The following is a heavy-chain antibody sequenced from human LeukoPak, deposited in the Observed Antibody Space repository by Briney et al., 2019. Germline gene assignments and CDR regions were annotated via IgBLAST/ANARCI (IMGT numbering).Heavy chain of an antibody. V-gene: IGHV3-30*18. CDR2: ISYDGSNK. J-gene: IGHJ6*02. D-gene: IGHD6-19*01. CDR3: AKDLTVAGYCYGMDV. CDR1: GFTFSSYG. Sequence: GGSLRLSCAASGFTFSSYGMHWVRQAPGKGLEWVAVISYDGSNKYYADSVKGRFTISRDNSKNTLYLQMNSLRAEDTAVYYCAKDLTVAGYCYGMDVWGQGTTVTVSS.